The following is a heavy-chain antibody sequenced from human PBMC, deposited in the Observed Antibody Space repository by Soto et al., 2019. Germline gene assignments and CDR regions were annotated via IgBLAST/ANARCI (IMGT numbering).Heavy chain of an antibody. J-gene: IGHJ6*02. Sequence: QVQLQESGPGLVKPSETLSLTCTVSGGSVSSGSYYWSWIRQPPGKGLEWIGYIYYSGSTNYNPSLKSRVTISVDTSKNQFSLKLSSVTAADTAVYYYAREKYSSSWYLYGMDVWGQGTTVTVSS. D-gene: IGHD6-13*01. V-gene: IGHV4-61*01. CDR3: AREKYSSSWYLYGMDV. CDR2: IYYSGST. CDR1: GGSVSSGSYY.